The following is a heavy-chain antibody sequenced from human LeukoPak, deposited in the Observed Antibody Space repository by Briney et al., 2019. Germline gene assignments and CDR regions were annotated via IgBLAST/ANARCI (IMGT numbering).Heavy chain of an antibody. Sequence: GGSLRLSCAASGFTFSDYYMSWIRQAPGKGLEWVSYISSSGNTTYHADSVKGRFTISRDNAKNSLYLQMSSLRAEDTAVYYCARDGGSSWYFDYWGQGTLVTVSS. J-gene: IGHJ4*02. CDR3: ARDGGSSWYFDY. D-gene: IGHD6-13*01. CDR1: GFTFSDYY. V-gene: IGHV3-11*04. CDR2: ISSSGNTT.